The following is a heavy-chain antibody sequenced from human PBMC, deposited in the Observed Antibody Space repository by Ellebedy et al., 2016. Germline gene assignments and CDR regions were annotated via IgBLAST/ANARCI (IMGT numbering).Heavy chain of an antibody. CDR3: ARHRGERWQLGASDF. V-gene: IGHV5-51*01. CDR1: DYNFRSYW. J-gene: IGHJ4*02. D-gene: IGHD4-23*01. CDR2: IYPADSDT. Sequence: GESLKISCQASDYNFRSYWIGWARQMPGKGLEWMGVIYPADSDTRYSPSFQGQVTFSADKSTSTAYLQWSSLKASDTAIYYCARHRGERWQLGASDFWGQGTRVTVSS.